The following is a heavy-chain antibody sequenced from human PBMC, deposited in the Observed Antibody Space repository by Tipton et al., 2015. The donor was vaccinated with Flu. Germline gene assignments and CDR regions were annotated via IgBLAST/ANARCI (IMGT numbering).Heavy chain of an antibody. Sequence: TLSLTCSVSGDSISSFYWSWIRQPPGKGLEWIAYISNSGSSNYNPSLKSRITVSVDTSKNQFSLILSSVTAADTAVYYCARSSRGWYRAMFDWGQGILVTVSS. CDR3: ARSSRGWYRAMFD. CDR2: ISNSGSS. V-gene: IGHV4-59*07. J-gene: IGHJ4*02. D-gene: IGHD6-19*01. CDR1: GDSISSFY.